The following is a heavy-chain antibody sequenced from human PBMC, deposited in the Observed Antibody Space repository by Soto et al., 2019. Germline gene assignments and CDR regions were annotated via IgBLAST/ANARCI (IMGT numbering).Heavy chain of an antibody. V-gene: IGHV1-18*01. CDR2: ISAYSGNT. CDR3: AREGYYDVLTGPDY. J-gene: IGHJ4*02. CDR1: GYTFTNYA. D-gene: IGHD3-9*01. Sequence: ASVKVSCKASGYTFTNYAFSWVRQAPGQGLEWMGWISAYSGNTNSAQKYQGRVTMTTDTSTSTAYMELRSLRSDDTAVYYCAREGYYDVLTGPDYWGQGTLVTVSS.